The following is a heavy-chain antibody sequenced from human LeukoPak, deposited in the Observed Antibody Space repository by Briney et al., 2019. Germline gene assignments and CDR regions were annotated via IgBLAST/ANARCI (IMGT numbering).Heavy chain of an antibody. V-gene: IGHV1-3*03. CDR3: AREYGVAAAFGAFDI. Sequence: CASVKVSCKASGYTFTSYGISWVRQAPGQGLEWMGWINAGNGNTKYSQEFQGRVTITRDTSASTAYMELSSLRSEDMAVYYCAREYGVAAAFGAFDIWGQGTMVTVSS. D-gene: IGHD6-13*01. J-gene: IGHJ3*02. CDR2: INAGNGNT. CDR1: GYTFTSYG.